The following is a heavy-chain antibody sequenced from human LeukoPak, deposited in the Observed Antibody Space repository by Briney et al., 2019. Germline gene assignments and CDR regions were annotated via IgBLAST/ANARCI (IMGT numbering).Heavy chain of an antibody. CDR2: ISYDGSNK. J-gene: IGHJ4*02. V-gene: IGHV3-30*01. CDR3: ARAVGQQRFDH. CDR1: GFTFSSYA. Sequence: GSLRLSCAASGFTFSSYAMHWVRQAPGKGLEGVAVISYDGSNKYYADSVKGRFTISRDNSKTTLYLQMNSLRAESTACYCCARAVGQQRFDHWGQGTLVTVSS. D-gene: IGHD6-13*01.